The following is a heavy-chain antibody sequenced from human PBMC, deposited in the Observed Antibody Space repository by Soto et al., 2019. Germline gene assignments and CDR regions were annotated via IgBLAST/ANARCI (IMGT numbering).Heavy chain of an antibody. V-gene: IGHV3-30*18. Sequence: GGSLRLSCAASGFTVSSNYMSWVRQAPGKGLEWVAVISYDGSNKYYADSVKGRFTISRDNSKNTLYLQMNSLRVEDTAVYYCAKDRYYESTGYYMPIVYYGLDVWGQGTTVTVSS. CDR2: ISYDGSNK. CDR1: GFTVSSNY. CDR3: AKDRYYESTGYYMPIVYYGLDV. D-gene: IGHD3-22*01. J-gene: IGHJ6*02.